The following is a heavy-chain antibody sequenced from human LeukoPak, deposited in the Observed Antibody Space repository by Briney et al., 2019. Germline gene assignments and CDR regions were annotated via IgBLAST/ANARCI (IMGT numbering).Heavy chain of an antibody. CDR1: GGTFSSYA. J-gene: IGHJ4*02. CDR2: IIAIFGTA. V-gene: IGHV1-69*05. D-gene: IGHD1-26*01. Sequence: ASVKVSCKASGGTFSSYAISWVRQAPGQGLEWMGRIIAIFGTANYAQKFQGRVTITTDESTSTAYMELSSLRSEDTAVYYRARGIIVGATTRDCDYWGQGTLVTVSS. CDR3: ARGIIVGATTRDCDY.